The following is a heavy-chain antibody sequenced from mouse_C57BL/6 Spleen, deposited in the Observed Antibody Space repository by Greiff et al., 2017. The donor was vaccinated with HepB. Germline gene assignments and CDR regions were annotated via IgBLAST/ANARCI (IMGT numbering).Heavy chain of an antibody. D-gene: IGHD2-1*01. CDR1: GYSFTGYY. CDR2: INPSTGGT. Sequence: VQLKQSGPELVKPGASVKISCKASGYSFTGYYMNWVKQSPEKSLEWIGEINPSTGGTTYNQKFKAKATLTVDKSSSTAYMQLKSLTSEDSAVYYCAIYQGFAYWGQGTLVTVSA. J-gene: IGHJ3*01. CDR3: AIYQGFAY. V-gene: IGHV1-42*01.